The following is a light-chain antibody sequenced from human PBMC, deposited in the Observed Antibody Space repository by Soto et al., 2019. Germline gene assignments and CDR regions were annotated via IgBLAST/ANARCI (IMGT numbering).Light chain of an antibody. CDR3: QQYNRWPLT. J-gene: IGKJ4*01. CDR2: RAS. V-gene: IGKV3-15*01. CDR1: QSFSSN. Sequence: EIVLTQSPATLSVSPGERAALSCRASQSFSSNLAWYQQKPGQAPRLLIYRASTRATGVPARFSGSGSGTEFTIPISSLQSEDIAVYYCQQYNRWPLTFGRGTKVEIK.